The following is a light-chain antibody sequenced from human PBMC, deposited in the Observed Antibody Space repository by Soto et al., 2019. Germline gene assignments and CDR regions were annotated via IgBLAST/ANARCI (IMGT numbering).Light chain of an antibody. V-gene: IGKV3-20*01. J-gene: IGKJ1*01. CDR3: QHYGTSPWT. CDR2: GAS. CDR1: LSVCIRC. Sequence: ETVLTQSPGTLSLSPGERATLSCRASLSVCIRCLAWYQQKPGQAPRLLIFGASSRATGIPDRFSGSGSGTDFTLTISRLEPEDFAVYYCQHYGTSPWTFGQGTKVEIK.